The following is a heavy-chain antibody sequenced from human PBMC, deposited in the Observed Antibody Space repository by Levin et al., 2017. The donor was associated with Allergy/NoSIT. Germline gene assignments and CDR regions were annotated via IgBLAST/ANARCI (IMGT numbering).Heavy chain of an antibody. CDR1: GFTFSSYW. J-gene: IGHJ6*02. CDR3: ARSRREGGIVGATDYYYGMDG. V-gene: IGHV3-74*01. CDR2: INSDGSST. D-gene: IGHD1-26*01. Sequence: SGGSLRLSCAASGFTFSSYWMHWVRQAPGKGLVWVSRINSDGSSTSYADSVKGRFTISRDNAKNTLYLQMNSLRAEDTAVYYCARSRREGGIVGATDYYYGMDGWGQGTTVTVSS.